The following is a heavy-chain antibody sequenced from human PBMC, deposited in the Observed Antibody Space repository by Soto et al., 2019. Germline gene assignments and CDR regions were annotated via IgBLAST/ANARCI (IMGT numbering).Heavy chain of an antibody. CDR2: ISSSSSYI. Sequence: GGSLRLSCAASGFTFSSYSMNWVRQAPGKGLEWVSSISSSSSYIYYADSVKGRFTISRDNAKNSLYLQMNSLRAEDTAVYYCARGGDYYYGMDVWGQGTTVTVS. CDR3: ARGGDYYYGMDV. CDR1: GFTFSSYS. V-gene: IGHV3-21*01. J-gene: IGHJ6*02. D-gene: IGHD3-16*01.